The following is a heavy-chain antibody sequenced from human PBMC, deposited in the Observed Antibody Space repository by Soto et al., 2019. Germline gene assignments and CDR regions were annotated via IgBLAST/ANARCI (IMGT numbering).Heavy chain of an antibody. CDR2: ISAYNGNT. Sequence: ASVKVSCKASGYTFTSYGMSWVRQAPGQGLEWMGWISAYNGNTNYAQKLQGRVTMTTDTYTSTAYMELRSLRSDDTAVYYCARDFYRGIKIFGVVIIGSWFDPWGQGTPVPPSS. CDR1: GYTFTSYG. CDR3: ARDFYRGIKIFGVVIIGSWFDP. J-gene: IGHJ5*02. V-gene: IGHV1-18*04. D-gene: IGHD3-3*01.